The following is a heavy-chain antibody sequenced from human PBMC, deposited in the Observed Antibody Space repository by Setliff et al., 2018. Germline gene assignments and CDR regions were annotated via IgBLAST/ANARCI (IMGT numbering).Heavy chain of an antibody. CDR3: ARGRMRGSCSGPSCTYDPFDI. CDR2: IHASGSP. D-gene: IGHD2-2*01. V-gene: IGHV4-61*02. J-gene: IGHJ3*02. Sequence: KTSETLSLTCTVSGVSFGSGTYYWSWIRQPAGKKLEWIGRIHASGSPDYNPSFKSRVTISRDTSKNQFSLILRSVTAADTAVYYCARGRMRGSCSGPSCTYDPFDIWGQGTPVTVSS. CDR1: GVSFGSGTYY.